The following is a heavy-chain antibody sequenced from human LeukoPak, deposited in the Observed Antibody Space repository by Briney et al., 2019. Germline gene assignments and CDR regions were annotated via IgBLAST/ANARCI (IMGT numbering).Heavy chain of an antibody. Sequence: SETLSLTCTVSGGSISSYYWSWIRQPPGKGLEWIGYIYYSGSTNYNPSLKSRVTISVDTSKNQFSLKLTSATAADTAVYYCASGEDYALDYWGQGTLVTVSS. CDR1: GGSISSYY. J-gene: IGHJ4*02. CDR2: IYYSGST. V-gene: IGHV4-59*08. D-gene: IGHD4-17*01. CDR3: ASGEDYALDY.